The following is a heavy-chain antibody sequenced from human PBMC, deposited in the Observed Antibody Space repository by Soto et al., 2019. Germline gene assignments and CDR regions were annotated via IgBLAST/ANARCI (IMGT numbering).Heavy chain of an antibody. J-gene: IGHJ4*02. CDR3: ARSSGGGYYYSFDY. CDR2: IYYSGST. CDR1: GGSVSSGSYY. Sequence: SETLSLTCTVSGGSVSSGSYYWSWIRQPPGKGLEWIGYIYYSGSTNYNPSLKSRVTISVDTSKNQFSLKLSSVTAADTAVYYCARSSGGGYYYSFDYWGQGTLVTVSP. V-gene: IGHV4-61*01. D-gene: IGHD3-22*01.